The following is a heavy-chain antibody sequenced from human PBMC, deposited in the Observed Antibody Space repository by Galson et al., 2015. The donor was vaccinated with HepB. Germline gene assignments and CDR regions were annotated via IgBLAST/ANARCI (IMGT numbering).Heavy chain of an antibody. V-gene: IGHV3-30*18. CDR2: ISYDGSNK. CDR1: GFTFSSYG. CDR3: AKEGYYGSGSYYNYYYYGMDV. D-gene: IGHD3-10*01. J-gene: IGHJ6*02. Sequence: SLRLSCAASGFTFSSYGMHWVRQAPGKGLEWVAVISYDGSNKYYADSVKGRFTISRDNSKNTLYLQMNSLRAEDTAVYYCAKEGYYGSGSYYNYYYYGMDVWGQGTTVTVSS.